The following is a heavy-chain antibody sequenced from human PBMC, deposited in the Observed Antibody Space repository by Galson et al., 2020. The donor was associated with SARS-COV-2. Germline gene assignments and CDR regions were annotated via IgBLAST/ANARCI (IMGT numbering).Heavy chain of an antibody. D-gene: IGHD3-22*01. CDR1: GFTFSDYY. Sequence: GGSLRLSCAASGFTFSDYYISWIRQAPPKGLQWVSYISSRGSTIYYADSVKGRFTISSDNAKNSLYLQMNSLRAEDTAVYYCARGTYYYDSSGLSPDYWGRGTLATVSS. CDR3: ARGTYYYDSSGLSPDY. J-gene: IGHJ4*02. CDR2: ISSRGSTI. V-gene: IGHV3-11*04.